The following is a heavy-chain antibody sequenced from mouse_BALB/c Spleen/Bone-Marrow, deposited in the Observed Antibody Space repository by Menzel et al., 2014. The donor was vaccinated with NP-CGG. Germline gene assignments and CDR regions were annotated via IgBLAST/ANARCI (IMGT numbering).Heavy chain of an antibody. CDR2: IYPGDGDT. CDR3: ARSELGRYYAIDY. Sequence: VQLQQSGAELVRPGSSVKISCKASGYAFSSYWMNWVKQRPGQGLEWIGQIYPGDGDTNYNGKFKGKATLTADKSSSTAYMQLSSLTSEDSAVYFGARSELGRYYAIDYWGQGTSVTVSS. J-gene: IGHJ4*01. V-gene: IGHV1-80*01. CDR1: GYAFSSYW. D-gene: IGHD4-1*01.